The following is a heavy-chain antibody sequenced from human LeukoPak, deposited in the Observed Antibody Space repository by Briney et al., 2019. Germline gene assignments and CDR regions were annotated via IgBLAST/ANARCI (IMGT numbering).Heavy chain of an antibody. CDR3: AISYNYDSSPYFDEAFDI. CDR2: ITAAHKDT. CDR1: GYTFTKYG. Sequence: ASMTVSCKSSGYTFTKYGISWVRQAPGQGLAWVGGITAAHKDTSYAQKFQGRVTVTTDTSTNTASMELRSLRSDDTAVYYCAISYNYDSSPYFDEAFDIWGQGTEVTVSS. J-gene: IGHJ3*02. V-gene: IGHV1-18*01. D-gene: IGHD3-22*01.